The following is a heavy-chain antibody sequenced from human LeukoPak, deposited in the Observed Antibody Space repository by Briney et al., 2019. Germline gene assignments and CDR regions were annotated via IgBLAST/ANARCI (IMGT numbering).Heavy chain of an antibody. J-gene: IGHJ4*02. V-gene: IGHV3-48*02. CDR1: GFTFSSYG. Sequence: PGGSLRLSCAASGFTFSSYGMNWVRQAPGKGLEWVSYISGRSRTIYYADSVRGRFTISRDNAWNSLYLQMSSLRDEDTAVYYCARDYGSGSHYNDYWGQGTLVTVSS. D-gene: IGHD3-10*01. CDR3: ARDYGSGSHYNDY. CDR2: ISGRSRTI.